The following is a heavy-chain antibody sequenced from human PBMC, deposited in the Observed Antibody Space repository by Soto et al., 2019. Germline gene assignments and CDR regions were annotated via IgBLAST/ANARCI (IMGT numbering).Heavy chain of an antibody. CDR1: GGNFASYA. D-gene: IGHD3-9*01. J-gene: IGHJ6*02. CDR3: ARSEGGYFYGMDV. Sequence: QVQLVQSGAEVTKPGSSVKVSCKASGGNFASYAIFWVRQAPGQGLEWMGGIIPIFGTATYAQKFQGRVTIKADKPTNTAYMEMNSLRFEDTAVYYCARSEGGYFYGMDVWGQGTTVTVSS. V-gene: IGHV1-69*06. CDR2: IIPIFGTA.